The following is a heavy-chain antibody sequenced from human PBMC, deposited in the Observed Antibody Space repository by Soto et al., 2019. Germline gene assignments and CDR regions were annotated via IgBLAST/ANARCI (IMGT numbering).Heavy chain of an antibody. J-gene: IGHJ6*02. CDR3: ARLEATVTTQGYCRGAYYYYGMDV. CDR1: GYSFTSYW. D-gene: IGHD4-4*01. V-gene: IGHV5-51*01. Sequence: GQPLKVSWKGSGYSFTSYWIGWVRQMPGKGLEWMGIIYPGDSDTRYSPSFQGQVTISADKSISTAYLQWSSLKASDTAMYYCARLEATVTTQGYCRGAYYYYGMDVCGQGTTVTVSS. CDR2: IYPGDSDT.